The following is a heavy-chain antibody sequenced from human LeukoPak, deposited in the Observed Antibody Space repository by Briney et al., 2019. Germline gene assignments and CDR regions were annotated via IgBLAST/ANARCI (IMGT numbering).Heavy chain of an antibody. D-gene: IGHD3-3*01. CDR2: IYHSGST. CDR1: GYSISSGYY. V-gene: IGHV4-38-2*02. Sequence: SETLSLTCTVSGYSISSGYYWGWIRQPPGKGLEWIGSIYHSGSTYYNPSLKSRVTISVDTSKNQFSLELSSVTAADTAVYYCARIYDFWSGYPGASGFDYWGQGTLVTVSS. J-gene: IGHJ4*02. CDR3: ARIYDFWSGYPGASGFDY.